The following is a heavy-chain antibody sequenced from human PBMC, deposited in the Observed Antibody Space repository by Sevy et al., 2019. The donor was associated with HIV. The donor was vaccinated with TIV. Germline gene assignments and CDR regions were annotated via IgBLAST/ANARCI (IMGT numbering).Heavy chain of an antibody. D-gene: IGHD3-10*01. V-gene: IGHV3-7*03. Sequence: GGSLRLSCAASGFTFSSYWMSWVRQAAGKGLEWVANIKQDGSEKYYVDSVKGRFTISRDNVKNSMYLQMNSLRAEDTAVYYCARDRSYGSGSQFDYWGQGTLVTVSS. CDR3: ARDRSYGSGSQFDY. CDR2: IKQDGSEK. J-gene: IGHJ4*02. CDR1: GFTFSSYW.